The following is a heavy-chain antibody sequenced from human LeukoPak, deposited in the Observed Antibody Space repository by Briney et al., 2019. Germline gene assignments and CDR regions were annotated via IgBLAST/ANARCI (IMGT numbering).Heavy chain of an antibody. J-gene: IGHJ4*02. Sequence: GSLRLSCAVSGFTFSSYAMNWVRQAPGKGLEWVSAISGSGVNTDHADSVKGRLTISRDNSKNTLYLQMNSLRVEDTAVYYCAKSFGPVIAAAGTGADWGQGTLVTVSS. D-gene: IGHD6-13*01. CDR1: GFTFSSYA. CDR2: ISGSGVNT. CDR3: AKSFGPVIAAAGTGAD. V-gene: IGHV3-23*01.